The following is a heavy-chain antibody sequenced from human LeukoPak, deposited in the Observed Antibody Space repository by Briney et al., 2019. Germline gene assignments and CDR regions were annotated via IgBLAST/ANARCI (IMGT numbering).Heavy chain of an antibody. Sequence: GGSLRLSCVASGFTLSNHAMTWVRQAPGKGLEWVSAISANGVDTFYAPSVKGQFTISRDNSKNTLYLQINSLRAEDTAIYYCAKDIWWSVSWGQGTLVTVSS. D-gene: IGHD2-8*02. CDR3: AKDIWWSVS. V-gene: IGHV3-23*01. CDR2: ISANGVDT. J-gene: IGHJ5*02. CDR1: GFTLSNHA.